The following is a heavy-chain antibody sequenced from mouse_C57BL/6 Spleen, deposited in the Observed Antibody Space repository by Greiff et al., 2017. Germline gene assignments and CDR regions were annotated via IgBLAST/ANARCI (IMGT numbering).Heavy chain of an antibody. Sequence: QVQLQQSGAELVMPGASVKLSCKASGYTFTSYWMHWVKQRPGQGLECIGEIDPSDSYTNYNQKFKGKSTLTVDKSSSTAYMQLSSLTSEDSAVYYCARSDYGRSYYYWGQCTTLTVSS. V-gene: IGHV1-69*01. D-gene: IGHD1-1*01. CDR3: ARSDYGRSYYY. CDR1: GYTFTSYW. CDR2: IDPSDSYT. J-gene: IGHJ2*01.